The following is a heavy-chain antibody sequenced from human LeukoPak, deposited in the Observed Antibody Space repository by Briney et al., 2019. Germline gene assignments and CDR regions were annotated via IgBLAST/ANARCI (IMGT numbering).Heavy chain of an antibody. CDR1: GGTFSSYA. J-gene: IGHJ5*02. D-gene: IGHD6-13*01. V-gene: IGHV1-69*04. CDR3: ARDRGGIAAAGTRFDP. Sequence: GSSVKVSCKASGGTFSSYAISWVRQAPGQGLEWMGRIIPILGIANYAQKLQGRVTITADKSTSTAYMELSSLRSEDTAVYYCARDRGGIAAAGTRFDPWGQGTLVTVSS. CDR2: IIPILGIA.